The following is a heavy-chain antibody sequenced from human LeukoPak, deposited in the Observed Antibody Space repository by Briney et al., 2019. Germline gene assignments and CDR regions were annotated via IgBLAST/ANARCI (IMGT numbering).Heavy chain of an antibody. CDR2: ISSSSSYI. CDR1: GFTFSSYS. Sequence: GGSLRLSCAASGFTFSSYSMNWVRQAPGKGLEWVSSISSSSSYIYYADSVKGRFTISRDNAKNSLYLQMNGLRAEDTAVYYCARDLAVAGTPYYFDYWGQGTLVTVSS. D-gene: IGHD6-19*01. J-gene: IGHJ4*02. V-gene: IGHV3-21*01. CDR3: ARDLAVAGTPYYFDY.